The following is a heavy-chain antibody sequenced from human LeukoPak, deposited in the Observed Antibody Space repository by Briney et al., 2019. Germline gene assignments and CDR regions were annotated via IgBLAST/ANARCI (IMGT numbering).Heavy chain of an antibody. CDR1: GFTFSSYA. CDR3: ARDLVLSRSVGASEKVDY. Sequence: KPGGSLRLSCAGSGFTFSSYAMNWVRQAPGKGLEWVSSISTSGDYIYYADSVKGRFTMSRDNAKNSLYLQMDSQRAEDTAVYYCARDLVLSRSVGASEKVDYWGQGTLVTVSS. CDR2: ISTSGDYI. V-gene: IGHV3-21*01. J-gene: IGHJ4*02. D-gene: IGHD1-26*01.